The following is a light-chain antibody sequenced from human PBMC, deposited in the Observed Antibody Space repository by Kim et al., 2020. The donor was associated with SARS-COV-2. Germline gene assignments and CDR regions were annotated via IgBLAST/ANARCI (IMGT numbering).Light chain of an antibody. CDR2: GAS. V-gene: IGKV3-15*01. CDR3: QEYSNWPSYT. Sequence: EIVMTQSPATLSVSPGETATLSCRASQSVSSNLAWFQQKPGQSPRLLIHGASIRATGIPGRFSGSGSGTEFTLTVSSLQSEDIAVYYCQEYSNWPSYTFGQGTKLEI. J-gene: IGKJ2*01. CDR1: QSVSSN.